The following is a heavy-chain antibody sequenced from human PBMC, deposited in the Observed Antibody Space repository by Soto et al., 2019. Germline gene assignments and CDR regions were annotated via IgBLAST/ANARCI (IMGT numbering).Heavy chain of an antibody. J-gene: IGHJ6*02. V-gene: IGHV4-34*01. D-gene: IGHD3-3*01. CDR2: INHSGST. Sequence: SETLSLTCAVYGGSFSGYYWSWIRQPPGKGLEWIGEINHSGSTNYNPSLKSRVTISVDTSKNQFSLKLSSVTAADTAVYYCARVGGRFLEWLLWGYYYYGMDVWGQGTTVTVSS. CDR1: GGSFSGYY. CDR3: ARVGGRFLEWLLWGYYYYGMDV.